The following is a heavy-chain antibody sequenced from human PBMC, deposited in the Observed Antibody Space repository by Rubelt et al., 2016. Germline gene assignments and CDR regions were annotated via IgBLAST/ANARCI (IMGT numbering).Heavy chain of an antibody. CDR1: GYTFTSYY. CDR3: ARELNDFDI. CDR2: INPTDGGT. Sequence: QVQLVQPGAEVKKPGASVKVSCQASGYTFTSYYMHWVRQAPGQGLEYMGIINPTDGGTSYVQKFQARGSMTRDTSTSTAYMELSSLRSDDTAVYYCARELNDFDIWGQGTMVTVSS. J-gene: IGHJ3*02. V-gene: IGHV1-46*01.